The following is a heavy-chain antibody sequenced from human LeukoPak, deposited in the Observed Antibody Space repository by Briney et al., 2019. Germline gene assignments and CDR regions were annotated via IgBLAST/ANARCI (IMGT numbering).Heavy chain of an antibody. CDR1: GFTLSSYA. V-gene: IGHV3-30*04. D-gene: IGHD3-10*01. CDR2: ISYDGSNK. Sequence: SGGSLRLSCAASGFTLSSYAMHWVRQAPGKGLEWVAVISYDGSNKYYADSVKGRFTISRDNSKNTLYLRMNSLRAEDTAVYYCARAGIWFGELNAFDIWGQGTMVTVSS. CDR3: ARAGIWFGELNAFDI. J-gene: IGHJ3*02.